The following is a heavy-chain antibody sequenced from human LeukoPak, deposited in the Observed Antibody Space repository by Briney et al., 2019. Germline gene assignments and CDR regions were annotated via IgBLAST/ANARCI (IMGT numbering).Heavy chain of an antibody. Sequence: PSETLSLTCAVSGYSISSGYYWGWIRQPPGKGLEWIGSIYHSGSTYYNPSLKSRVTISVDTSKNQFSLKLSSVTAADTAVYYCASSSEDYDFWSGYLNFDYWVQVTLVTVSS. CDR1: GYSISSGYY. CDR2: IYHSGST. V-gene: IGHV4-38-2*01. CDR3: ASSSEDYDFWSGYLNFDY. J-gene: IGHJ4*02. D-gene: IGHD3-3*01.